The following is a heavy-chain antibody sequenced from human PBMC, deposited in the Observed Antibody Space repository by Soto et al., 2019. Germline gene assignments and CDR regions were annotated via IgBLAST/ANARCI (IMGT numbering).Heavy chain of an antibody. J-gene: IGHJ6*02. V-gene: IGHV1-69*06. Sequence: QVQLVQSGAEVKKPGSSVKVSCKASGGTFSSYAISWVRQAPGQGLEWMGGIIPIFGTANYAPKFQGRVTITADNSTSTAYMELSSLRSEDTAVYYCARACSTSCYTRPGSYYYYCMDVWGQGTTVTVSS. CDR2: IIPIFGTA. CDR1: GGTFSSYA. CDR3: ARACSTSCYTRPGSYYYYCMDV. D-gene: IGHD2-2*02.